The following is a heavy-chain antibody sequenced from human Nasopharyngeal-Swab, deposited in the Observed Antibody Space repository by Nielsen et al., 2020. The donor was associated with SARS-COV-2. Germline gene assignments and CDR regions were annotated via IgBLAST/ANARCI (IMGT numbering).Heavy chain of an antibody. CDR3: AKGWLRHLVYYGMDV. D-gene: IGHD5-12*01. J-gene: IGHJ6*02. V-gene: IGHV3-23*01. Sequence: GGSLRLSCAASGFTFSSYAVSWVRQAPGKGLEWVSAISGSGGSTYYADSVKGRFTISRDNSKNTLYLQMNSLRAEDTAVYYCAKGWLRHLVYYGMDVWGQGTTVTVSS. CDR2: ISGSGGST. CDR1: GFTFSSYA.